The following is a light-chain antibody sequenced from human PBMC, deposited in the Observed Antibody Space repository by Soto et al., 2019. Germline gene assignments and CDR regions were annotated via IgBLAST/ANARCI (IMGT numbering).Light chain of an antibody. V-gene: IGKV2-30*01. J-gene: IGKJ1*01. CDR2: KVS. CDR1: QSLVYSDGNTY. CDR3: MQGTHWRT. Sequence: DVVMTQSPLSLPVTLGQPASISCRSSQSLVYSDGNTYLTWFHQRPGQSPRRLIYKVSNRDSGVPDRFSGSGSGTDFTLKISRVEAEDVGVYYCMQGTHWRTFGQGTKVDIK.